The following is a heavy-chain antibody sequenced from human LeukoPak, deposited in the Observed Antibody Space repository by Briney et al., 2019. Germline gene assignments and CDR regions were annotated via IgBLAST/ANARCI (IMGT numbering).Heavy chain of an antibody. CDR3: AREKYYGSGSWDFDY. V-gene: IGHV1-2*06. CDR1: GYTFTGYY. Sequence: GASVKVSCKASGYTFTGYYMHWVRQAPGQGLEWMGRINPNSGGTNYAQKFQGRVTMTRDTSISTAYMELSRLRSDDTAVYYCAREKYYGSGSWDFDYWGQGTLVTVSS. D-gene: IGHD3-10*01. J-gene: IGHJ4*02. CDR2: INPNSGGT.